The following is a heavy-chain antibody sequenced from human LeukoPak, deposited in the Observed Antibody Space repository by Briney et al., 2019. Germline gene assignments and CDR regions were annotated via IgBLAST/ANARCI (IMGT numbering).Heavy chain of an antibody. Sequence: ASVKVSCKASGGTFNTYAITWVRQAPGQGLEWMGRIIPVLGIVDYAEKFLGRVAITADKLPSTSYMELSSLRSDDTAVYYCARGFVEDSSSWGGGWFDPWGQGPLVTVSS. D-gene: IGHD6-13*01. V-gene: IGHV1-69*04. J-gene: IGHJ5*02. CDR3: ARGFVEDSSSWGGGWFDP. CDR2: IIPVLGIV. CDR1: GGTFNTYA.